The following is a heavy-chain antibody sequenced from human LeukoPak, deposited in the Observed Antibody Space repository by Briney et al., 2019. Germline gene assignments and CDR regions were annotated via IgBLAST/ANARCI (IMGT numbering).Heavy chain of an antibody. CDR3: AKVGAAAGGYDY. D-gene: IGHD1-26*01. Sequence: GGSLRLSCAASGFTFSSYSMNWVRQAPGKGLEWVSSISSSSSYIYYADSVKGRFTISRDNAKNSLYLQMNSLRAEDTALYYCAKVGAAAGGYDYWGQGTLVTVSS. J-gene: IGHJ4*02. CDR1: GFTFSSYS. V-gene: IGHV3-21*04. CDR2: ISSSSSYI.